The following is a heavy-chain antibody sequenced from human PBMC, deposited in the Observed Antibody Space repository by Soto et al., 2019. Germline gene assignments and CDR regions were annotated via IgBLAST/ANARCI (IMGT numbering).Heavy chain of an antibody. CDR3: ARDRSCGGDCYMPTYYYYGMDV. V-gene: IGHV3-30-3*01. D-gene: IGHD2-21*02. CDR2: ISYDGSNK. Sequence: GGSLRLSCAASGFTFSSYAMHWVRQAPGKGLEWVAVISYDGSNKYYADSVKGRFTISRDNSKNTLYLQMNSLRAEDTAVYYCARDRSCGGDCYMPTYYYYGMDVWGQGTTVTVSS. CDR1: GFTFSSYA. J-gene: IGHJ6*02.